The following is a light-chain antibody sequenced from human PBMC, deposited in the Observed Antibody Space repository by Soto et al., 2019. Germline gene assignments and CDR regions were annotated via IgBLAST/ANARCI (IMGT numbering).Light chain of an antibody. CDR1: SNDVGAYDY. CDR2: EVT. CDR3: SSQTASATVL. V-gene: IGLV2-14*01. Sequence: QSALTQPASVSGSPGQSITISCTGTSNDVGAYDYVSWYQQHPGKAPKLIIYEVTYRPSGVSNRFSGSKSGNTASLIISGLRPEDEADYYCSSQTASATVLFGGGTKVTVL. J-gene: IGLJ2*01.